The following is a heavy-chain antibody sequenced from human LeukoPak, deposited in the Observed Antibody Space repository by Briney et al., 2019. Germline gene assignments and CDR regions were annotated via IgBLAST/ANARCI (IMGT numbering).Heavy chain of an antibody. V-gene: IGHV4-39*07. CDR2: IYSSGNA. CDR1: GGSISSSGSY. CDR3: ARDGSWFDP. J-gene: IGHJ5*02. Sequence: SETLSLTCTVSGGSISSSGSYWGWIRQPPGKGLEWIGNIYSSGNAYYNPSLKSRVAISLDTSKNQFSLKLSSVTAADTAVYYCARDGSWFDPWGQGTLVTVSS.